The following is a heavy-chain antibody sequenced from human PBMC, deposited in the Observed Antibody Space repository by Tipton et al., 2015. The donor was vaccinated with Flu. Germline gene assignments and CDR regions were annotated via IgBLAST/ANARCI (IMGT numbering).Heavy chain of an antibody. J-gene: IGHJ4*02. D-gene: IGHD3-3*01. CDR3: ARVPQRFGVVLDY. CDR1: GGSVSSGSYY. V-gene: IGHV4-61*01. CDR2: IYYSGST. Sequence: GLVKPSETLSLTCTVSGGSVSSGSYYWSWIRQPPGKGLEWIGYIYYSGSTNYNPSLKSRVTISVDTSKNQFSLKLSSVTAADTAVYYCARVPQRFGVVLDYWGQGTLVTVSS.